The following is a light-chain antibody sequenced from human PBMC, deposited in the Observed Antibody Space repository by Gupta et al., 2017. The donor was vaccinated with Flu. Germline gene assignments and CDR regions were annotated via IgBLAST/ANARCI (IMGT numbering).Light chain of an antibody. V-gene: IGKV3-11*01. Sequence: PGERAVLSCRASQSVSPCLAWYQQKPGQAPRLLMYDASRRAAGIPARFSGSGSGTDFTLTISTPEPEDVAVYYCQQRSDLPMYTFGQGTKLEIK. CDR2: DAS. CDR1: QSVSPC. CDR3: QQRSDLPMYT. J-gene: IGKJ2*01.